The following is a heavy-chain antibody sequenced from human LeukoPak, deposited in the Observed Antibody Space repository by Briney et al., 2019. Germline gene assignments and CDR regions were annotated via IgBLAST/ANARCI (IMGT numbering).Heavy chain of an antibody. D-gene: IGHD6-13*01. V-gene: IGHV3-48*01. J-gene: IGHJ4*02. CDR1: GFTFSSYG. Sequence: GGSLRLSCAASGFTFSSYGMNWVRQAPGKGLEWVSYISSSSSTIYYADSVKGRFTISRDNAKNSLYLQMNSLRAEDTAVYYCARDLGDSSSWYKVDIPFDYWGQGTLVTVSS. CDR3: ARDLGDSSSWYKVDIPFDY. CDR2: ISSSSSTI.